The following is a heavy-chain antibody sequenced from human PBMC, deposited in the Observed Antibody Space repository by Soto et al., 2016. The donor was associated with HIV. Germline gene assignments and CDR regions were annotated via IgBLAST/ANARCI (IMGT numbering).Heavy chain of an antibody. V-gene: IGHV3-64*07. CDR2: ISTTGGNT. CDR1: GFSFRSFG. Sequence: EVQLVESGGGLVQPGGSLRLSCAASGFSFRSFGFHWVRQAPGKGLEHVASISTTGGNTYYADSLKARFTISRDNSNNTLYLQMNSLTVGDMAVYFCARGVERHFYMDVWGKRDHGHRLV. J-gene: IGHJ6*03. CDR3: ARGVERHFYMDV. D-gene: IGHD3-10*01.